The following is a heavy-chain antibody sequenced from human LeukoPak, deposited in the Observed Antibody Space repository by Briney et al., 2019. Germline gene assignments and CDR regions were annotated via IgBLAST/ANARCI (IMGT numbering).Heavy chain of an antibody. V-gene: IGHV3-11*01. D-gene: IGHD2-15*01. CDR3: ARVLRYCSGGNCYSGGLGYMDV. CDR2: ISRSGSTK. Sequence: PGGSLRLSCAASGFTFSDYNMRWIRQAPGKGMEWVSSISRSGSTKYYADSVKGRFTVSRDNAKNSLFLQMNSLRAEDTAVYYCARVLRYCSGGNCYSGGLGYMDVWGKGTTVTISS. J-gene: IGHJ6*03. CDR1: GFTFSDYN.